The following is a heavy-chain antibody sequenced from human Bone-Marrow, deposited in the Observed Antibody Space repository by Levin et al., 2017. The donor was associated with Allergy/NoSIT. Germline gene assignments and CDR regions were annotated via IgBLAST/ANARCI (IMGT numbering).Heavy chain of an antibody. V-gene: IGHV3-7*01. J-gene: IGHJ4*02. D-gene: IGHD4-11*01. CDR1: GFSFSDYW. CDR3: VRDSRLKSENSNADY. Sequence: QSGGSLRLSCAASGFSFSDYWMGWVRQAPGKGLEWVANLKKDGSEKYYVDSVKGRFTISRDNAKNSLYLQMNSLRDEDTAVYYCVRDSRLKSENSNADYWGQGTLVTVSS. CDR2: LKKDGSEK.